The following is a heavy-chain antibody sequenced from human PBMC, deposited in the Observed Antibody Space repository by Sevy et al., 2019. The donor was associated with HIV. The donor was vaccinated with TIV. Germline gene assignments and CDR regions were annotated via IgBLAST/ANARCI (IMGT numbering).Heavy chain of an antibody. V-gene: IGHV3-30-3*01. D-gene: IGHD6-13*01. Sequence: GGSLRLSCAASRFTFTSYAMHWVHQAPGKGLEWVAIISFDGSNKYYADSVKGRFTISRDNSKNTLYLQMNSLRPEDTAAYYCAREGPEYSSSAWDYYGMDVWGQWTTVTVSS. J-gene: IGHJ6*02. CDR1: RFTFTSYA. CDR2: ISFDGSNK. CDR3: AREGPEYSSSAWDYYGMDV.